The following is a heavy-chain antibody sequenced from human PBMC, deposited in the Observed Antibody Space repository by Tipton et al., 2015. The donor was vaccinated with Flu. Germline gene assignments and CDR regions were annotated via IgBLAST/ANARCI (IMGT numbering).Heavy chain of an antibody. J-gene: IGHJ1*01. D-gene: IGHD6-19*01. CDR1: GCSTSSGYY. Sequence: GLVKPSETLSLTCAVSGCSTSSGYYWGWFRQPPGKGLAWIGSIYHSGSTYYNPSLKSRVTISVDTSKNQFSLKLSSVTAADSTVYYCSRHYEETDYSSGWCLQQWSQGTLVTVSS. CDR3: SRHYEETDYSSGWCLQQ. CDR2: IYHSGST. V-gene: IGHV4-38-2*01.